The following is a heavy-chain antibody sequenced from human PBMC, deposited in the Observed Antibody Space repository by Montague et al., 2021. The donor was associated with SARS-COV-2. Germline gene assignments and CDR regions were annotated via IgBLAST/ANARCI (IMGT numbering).Heavy chain of an antibody. CDR3: GSDTTAYFRFDY. Sequence: SETLSLTCTVSGGSVSSGSYYWGWIRQPPGKDLERIGTIYYSGTTHYNPSLRSRVTISLDTSKNQVSLRLTSVTAADTAFYYCGSDTTAYFRFDYWGRGTLISVSS. V-gene: IGHV4-39*07. J-gene: IGHJ4*02. D-gene: IGHD3-9*01. CDR1: GGSVSSGSYY. CDR2: IYYSGTT.